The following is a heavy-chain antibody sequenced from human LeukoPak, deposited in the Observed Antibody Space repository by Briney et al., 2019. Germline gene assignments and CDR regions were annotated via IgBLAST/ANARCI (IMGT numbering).Heavy chain of an antibody. CDR2: LWGNNKNI. CDR1: GFTFSTHT. D-gene: IGHD5-12*01. Sequence: PGGSLRLSCAASGFTFSTHTMSWVRQAPGKGLEWVSALWGNNKNIYYADSVKGRFTISRDSSGNMVYLQMSDLRVEDTAVYYCAKDLKPDSGYDVDHWGQGTLVTVSS. CDR3: AKDLKPDSGYDVDH. V-gene: IGHV3-23*01. J-gene: IGHJ4*02.